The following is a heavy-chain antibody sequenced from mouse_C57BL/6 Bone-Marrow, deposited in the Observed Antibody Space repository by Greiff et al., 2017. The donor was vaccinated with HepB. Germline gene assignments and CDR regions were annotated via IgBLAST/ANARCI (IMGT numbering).Heavy chain of an antibody. J-gene: IGHJ3*01. CDR3: AREDYYGYDPY. CDR2: INPGSGGT. V-gene: IGHV1-54*01. D-gene: IGHD2-2*01. Sequence: VHLVESGAELVRPGTSVKVSCKASGYAFTNYLIEWVKQRPGQGLEWIGVINPGSGGTNYNEKFKGKATLTADKSSSTAYMQLSSLTSEDSAVYFCAREDYYGYDPYWGQGTLVTVSA. CDR1: GYAFTNYL.